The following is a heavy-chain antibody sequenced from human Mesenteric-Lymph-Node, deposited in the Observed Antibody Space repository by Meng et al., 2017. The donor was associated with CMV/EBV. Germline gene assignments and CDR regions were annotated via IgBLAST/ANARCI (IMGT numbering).Heavy chain of an antibody. J-gene: IGHJ6*02. CDR2: IYDSRTS. CDR3: ARDRPYAYYYYGMDV. D-gene: IGHD2-8*01. CDR1: GGSFSDYY. V-gene: IGHV4-59*01. Sequence: SETLSLTCAVYGGSFSDYYWSWIRQSPGKGLEWIGYIYDSRTSNYNPSLKSRVTVSVNTSKNQFSLKLSSVTAADSAVYYCARDRPYAYYYYGMDVWGQGTTVTVSS.